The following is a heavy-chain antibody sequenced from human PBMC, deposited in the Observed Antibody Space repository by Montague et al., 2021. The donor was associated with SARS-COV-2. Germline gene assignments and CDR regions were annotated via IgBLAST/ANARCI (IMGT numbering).Heavy chain of an antibody. Sequence: SETLSLTCAVTGGPISGNNYYWICMPHSPGLERIWDTRHSYSANTYYCLYLQSRLTISVHKYKNQFSLKLMSVTAADTALYYCASREYSYGWGDWGQGTMVTVSS. J-gene: IGHJ4*02. D-gene: IGHD5-18*01. CDR1: GGPISGNNYY. CDR2: HSYSANT. CDR3: ASREYSYGWGD. V-gene: IGHV4-39*01.